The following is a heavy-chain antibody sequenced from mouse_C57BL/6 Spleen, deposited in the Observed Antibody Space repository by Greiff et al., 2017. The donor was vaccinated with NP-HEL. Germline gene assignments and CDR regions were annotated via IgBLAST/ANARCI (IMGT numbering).Heavy chain of an antibody. CDR1: GFTFSDYY. J-gene: IGHJ1*03. CDR2: INYDGSST. Sequence: EVKVVESEGGLVQPGSSMKLSCTASGFTFSDYYMARVRQVPEKGLEWVANINYDGSSTYYLDSLKSRFIISRDNAKNILYLQMSSLKSEDTATYYCARAYYSNYVGYFDVWGTGTTVTVSS. V-gene: IGHV5-16*01. D-gene: IGHD2-5*01. CDR3: ARAYYSNYVGYFDV.